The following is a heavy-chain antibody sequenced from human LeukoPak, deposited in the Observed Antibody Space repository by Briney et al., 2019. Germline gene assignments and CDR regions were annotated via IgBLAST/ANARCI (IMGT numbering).Heavy chain of an antibody. Sequence: SQTLSLTCTVSGGSISSGSYYWRWLRQPAGTGLEWLGRIYTSGCTNYNPSLKSRVTISVDTSKNQFSLKLSSVTAADTAVYYCARTGPRQLIDYWGQGTLVTVSS. CDR3: ARTGPRQLIDY. D-gene: IGHD6-19*01. J-gene: IGHJ4*02. V-gene: IGHV4-61*02. CDR1: GGSISSGSYY. CDR2: IYTSGCT.